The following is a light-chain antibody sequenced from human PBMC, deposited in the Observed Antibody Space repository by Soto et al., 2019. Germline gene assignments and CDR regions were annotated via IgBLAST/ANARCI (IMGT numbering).Light chain of an antibody. CDR1: QSVSSL. J-gene: IGKJ3*01. V-gene: IGKV3-11*01. CDR3: QQRSHWPIT. Sequence: EIVLTQSPATLSLSPGERATFSCRASQSVSSLLAWYQQKPGQAPRLLIHDASNRATGIPARFSGKGSGTDFTLTISSLEPEDFAVYYCQQRSHWPITFGPGTKVDIK. CDR2: DAS.